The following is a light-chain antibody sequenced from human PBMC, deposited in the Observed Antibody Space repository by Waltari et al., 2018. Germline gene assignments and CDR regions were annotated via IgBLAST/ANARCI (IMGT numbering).Light chain of an antibody. J-gene: IGLJ2*01. CDR2: QDS. CDR3: QAWDSSTGI. CDR1: KLGDKY. Sequence: SYELTQSASVSLSPGQTASITCSGDKLGDKYASWYQQKPGQSPVLVMYQDSKRPSGIPERFSGSNSGNTATLTISGTQAMDEADYYCQAWDSSTGIFGGGTKLTVL. V-gene: IGLV3-1*01.